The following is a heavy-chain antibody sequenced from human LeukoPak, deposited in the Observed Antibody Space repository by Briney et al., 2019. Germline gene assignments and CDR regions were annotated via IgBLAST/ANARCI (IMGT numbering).Heavy chain of an antibody. J-gene: IGHJ4*02. CDR3: ARTNYDFWSGYSYYFDY. CDR1: GFTVSSNY. D-gene: IGHD3-3*01. Sequence: TGGSLRLSCAASGFTVSSNYMSWVRQAPGKGLEWVSVIYSGGSTYYADSVKGRFTISRDNSKNTLYLQMNSLRAEDTAVYYCARTNYDFWSGYSYYFDYWGQGTLVTVSS. V-gene: IGHV3-53*01. CDR2: IYSGGST.